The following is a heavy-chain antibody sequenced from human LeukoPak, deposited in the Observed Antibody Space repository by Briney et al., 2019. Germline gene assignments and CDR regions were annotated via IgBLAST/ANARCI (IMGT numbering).Heavy chain of an antibody. J-gene: IGHJ4*02. CDR3: AKAQAWSRKSFYY. CDR2: ISWNSGSI. D-gene: IGHD2-8*02. Sequence: GGSLRLSCAASGFTFDDYAMHWVRQAPGKGLEWVSGISWNSGSIGYADSVKGRFTISRDNAKNSLYLQMNSLRAEDTALYYCAKAQAWSRKSFYYWGQGTLVTVSS. V-gene: IGHV3-9*01. CDR1: GFTFDDYA.